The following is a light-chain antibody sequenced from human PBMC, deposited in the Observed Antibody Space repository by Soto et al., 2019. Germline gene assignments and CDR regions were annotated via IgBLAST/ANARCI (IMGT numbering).Light chain of an antibody. CDR2: TSS. CDR1: QTIINY. CDR3: LQSYSSPVS. J-gene: IGKJ4*01. Sequence: DIQMTQSPSSLSASVGDRVTITCRASQTIINYLNWYQQKPGKAPNLLIYTSSNLQSGVPSRFSGSGSGTDFTFTISSLQPEDFATYYCLQSYSSPVSFGGGTKVEIK. V-gene: IGKV1-39*01.